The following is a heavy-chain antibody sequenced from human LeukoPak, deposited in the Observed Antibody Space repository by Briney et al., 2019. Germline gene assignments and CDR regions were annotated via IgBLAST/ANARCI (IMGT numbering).Heavy chain of an antibody. D-gene: IGHD6-19*01. CDR2: INRDGSEI. Sequence: GGSLRLSCTASRFTFTRYWMPSVRQAPGRGLDWVANINRDGSEIYYLVSVKGRFTISRDNAKNSLYLQMNGLRGEDTAVYYCARAYEYSSGWFRNDYWGQGTLVTVSS. V-gene: IGHV3-7*01. J-gene: IGHJ4*02. CDR3: ARAYEYSSGWFRNDY. CDR1: RFTFTRYW.